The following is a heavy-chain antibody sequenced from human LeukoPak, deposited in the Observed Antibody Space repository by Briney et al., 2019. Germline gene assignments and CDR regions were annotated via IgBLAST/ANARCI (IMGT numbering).Heavy chain of an antibody. CDR1: GFTFSSYW. CDR2: INSDGSST. Sequence: GGSLRLSCAASGFTFSSYWMHWLRQPPGKGLVWVSRINSDGSSTSYADSVKGRFTISRDNAKNTLYLQMNSLRAEDTAVYYCARGESGSPPELWGQGTLVSVSS. J-gene: IGHJ4*02. D-gene: IGHD1-26*01. CDR3: ARGESGSPPEL. V-gene: IGHV3-74*01.